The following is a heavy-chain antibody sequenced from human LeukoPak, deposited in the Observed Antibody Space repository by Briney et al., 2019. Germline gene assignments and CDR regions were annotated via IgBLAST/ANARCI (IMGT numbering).Heavy chain of an antibody. Sequence: ASVKVSCKASGYTFTSYDINWVRQATGQGLEWMGWMNPNSGNTGYAQKFQGRVTMTRNTSISTAYMELSSLRSEDTAVYYCARDIQQWLVRGNWFDPWGQGTLVTVSS. J-gene: IGHJ5*02. D-gene: IGHD6-19*01. CDR3: ARDIQQWLVRGNWFDP. CDR2: MNPNSGNT. CDR1: GYTFTSYD. V-gene: IGHV1-8*01.